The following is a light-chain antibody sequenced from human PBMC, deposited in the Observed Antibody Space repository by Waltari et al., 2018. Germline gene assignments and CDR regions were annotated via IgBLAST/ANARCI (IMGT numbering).Light chain of an antibody. Sequence: QSALTQPASVSGSPGQSITIPCTGSSSDIGGYHFVSWYQQHPGKAPKVMIYDVSNLPSGLSDRFSGSNAGNTASLSISGRQAEYEADYYCCSYTGSRTVVFGGGTKLTVL. CDR3: CSYTGSRTVV. CDR2: DVS. CDR1: SSDIGGYHF. V-gene: IGLV2-14*03. J-gene: IGLJ3*02.